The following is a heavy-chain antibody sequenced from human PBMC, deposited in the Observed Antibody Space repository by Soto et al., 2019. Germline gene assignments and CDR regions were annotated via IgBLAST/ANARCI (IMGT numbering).Heavy chain of an antibody. J-gene: IGHJ4*02. V-gene: IGHV3-66*01. Sequence: GGSLRLSCAASGFTVSSNYMSWVRQAPGKGLEWVSVIYSGGSTYYADSVKGRFTISRDNSKNTLYLQMNSLRAEDTAVYYCASLWFGELFFDYWGQGTLVTVSS. CDR1: GFTVSSNY. CDR3: ASLWFGELFFDY. D-gene: IGHD3-10*01. CDR2: IYSGGST.